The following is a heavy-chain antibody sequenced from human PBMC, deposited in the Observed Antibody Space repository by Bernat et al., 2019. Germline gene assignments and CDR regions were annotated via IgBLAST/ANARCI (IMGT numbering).Heavy chain of an antibody. CDR1: GFIFSSYW. Sequence: EVQLVESGGGLVQPGGSLRISCAASGFIFSSYWMSWVRQAPGKGLEWVANIKQHGSEKYYVDSLKGRFTISRDNAENSLYLQMNSLRAEDTAVYYCARGKMGDYWGQGTLVTVSS. CDR3: ARGKMGDY. CDR2: IKQHGSEK. V-gene: IGHV3-7*01. D-gene: IGHD5-24*01. J-gene: IGHJ4*02.